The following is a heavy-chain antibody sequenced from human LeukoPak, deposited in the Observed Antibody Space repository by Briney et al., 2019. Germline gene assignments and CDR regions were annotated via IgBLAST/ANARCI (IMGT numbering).Heavy chain of an antibody. CDR1: GFTFSNAW. CDR3: VTPRGFRFDY. D-gene: IGHD2-15*01. J-gene: IGHJ4*02. Sequence: PGGSLRLSCAASGFTFSNAWMSWVRQAPGKGLEWVGRIKSKTDGETTDYAAPVKGRFTISRDDSKNTLYLQMNSLKTEDTAVYYCVTPRGFRFDYWGQGTLVTVSS. CDR2: IKSKTDGETT. V-gene: IGHV3-15*01.